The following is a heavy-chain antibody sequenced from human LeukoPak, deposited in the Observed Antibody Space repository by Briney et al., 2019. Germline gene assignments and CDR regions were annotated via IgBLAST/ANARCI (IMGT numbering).Heavy chain of an antibody. V-gene: IGHV4-34*01. D-gene: IGHD3-10*01. CDR2: ISHSGST. J-gene: IGHJ4*02. CDR3: AKHYMGSSYNRGLDY. CDR1: GGSFSGYY. Sequence: SETLSLTCAVYGGSFSGYYWRWIRPPPGKGLEWIGEISHSGSTNYNPSLKSRVTISLDTSKNQFSLKLSSVTAADTAIYYCAKHYMGSSYNRGLDYWGQGTLVTVSS.